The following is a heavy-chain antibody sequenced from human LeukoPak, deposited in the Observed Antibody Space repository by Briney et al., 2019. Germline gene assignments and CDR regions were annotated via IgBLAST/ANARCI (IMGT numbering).Heavy chain of an antibody. J-gene: IGHJ6*02. D-gene: IGHD2-8*02. CDR2: ISGSGGST. CDR1: GFTFSSYA. Sequence: PGGSPRLSCAASGFTFSSYAMSWVRQAPGKGLEWVSAISGSGGSTYYADSVKGRFTISRDNSKNTLYLQMNSLRAEDTAVYYCAKGIWTGGNYYGMDVWGQGTTVTVSS. V-gene: IGHV3-23*01. CDR3: AKGIWTGGNYYGMDV.